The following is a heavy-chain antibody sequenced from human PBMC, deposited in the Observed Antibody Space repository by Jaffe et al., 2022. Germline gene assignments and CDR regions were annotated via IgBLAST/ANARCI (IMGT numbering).Heavy chain of an antibody. CDR1: GFSFSGYA. CDR3: AKAFRGYSGSQFDF. CDR2: ISGSGATT. D-gene: IGHD5-12*01. V-gene: IGHV3-23*01. J-gene: IGHJ4*02. Sequence: EVQLLESGGGLVQPGGSLRLSCAASGFSFSGYAINWVRQAPGKGLEWVSGISGSGATTYYADSVRGRFTISRDNSKNTLSLQMNSLRAEDTAMYYCAKAFRGYSGSQFDFWGQGTLVTVSS.